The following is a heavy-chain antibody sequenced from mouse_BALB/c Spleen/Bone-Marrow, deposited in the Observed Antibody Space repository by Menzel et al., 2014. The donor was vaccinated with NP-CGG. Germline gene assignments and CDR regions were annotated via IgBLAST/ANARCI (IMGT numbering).Heavy chain of an antibody. Sequence: QVQLQQSGAELVKPGASVKLSCKASGYTFTSYWMHWVKQRPGQGLEWIGEIDPSDSYTNYNQKFKGKATLTVDKSSSTAYMQLSSLTSEDSAVYYCATARATSYAMDYWGQGTSVTVPS. CDR2: IDPSDSYT. CDR1: GYTFTSYW. J-gene: IGHJ4*01. V-gene: IGHV1-69*02. CDR3: ATARATSYAMDY. D-gene: IGHD3-1*01.